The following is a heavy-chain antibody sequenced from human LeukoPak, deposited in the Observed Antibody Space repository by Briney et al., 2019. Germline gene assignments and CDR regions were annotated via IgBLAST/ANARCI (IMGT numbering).Heavy chain of an antibody. J-gene: IGHJ4*02. CDR2: IKSKTDGGTT. Sequence: GRSLRLSCAASGFTFSNAWMSWVRQAPGKGLEWVGRIKSKTDGGTTDYAAPVKGRFTISRDDSKNTLYLQMNSLKTEDTAVYYCTTPSMITFGGVIVISPFDYWGQGTLVTVSS. D-gene: IGHD3-16*02. V-gene: IGHV3-15*01. CDR1: GFTFSNAW. CDR3: TTPSMITFGGVIVISPFDY.